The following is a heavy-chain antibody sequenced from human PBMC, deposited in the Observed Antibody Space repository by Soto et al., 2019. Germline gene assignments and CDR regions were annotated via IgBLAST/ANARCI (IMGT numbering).Heavy chain of an antibody. D-gene: IGHD6-13*01. CDR2: INPMGGST. CDR1: GYTFINYY. CDR3: ARDLAAGYS. V-gene: IGHV1-46*01. Sequence: ASVKVSCKASGYTFINYYIHWVRQAPGQGLEWMAIINPMGGSTNYAQEFQGRVTLTSDTSTSTVYMELSSLRFEDTARFYCARDLAAGYSWGQGTLVTVSS. J-gene: IGHJ4*02.